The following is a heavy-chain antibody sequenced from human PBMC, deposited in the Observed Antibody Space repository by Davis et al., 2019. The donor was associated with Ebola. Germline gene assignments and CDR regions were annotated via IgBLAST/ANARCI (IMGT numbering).Heavy chain of an antibody. J-gene: IGHJ4*02. CDR2: IIPILGIA. Sequence: SVKVSCKASGGTFSSYAISWVRQAPGQGLEWMGRIIPILGIANYAQKFQGRVTITADKSTSTAYMELSSLRSEDTAVYYCARDPADYYDSRIPGGDWGQGTLVTVSS. CDR1: GGTFSSYA. V-gene: IGHV1-69*04. D-gene: IGHD3-22*01. CDR3: ARDPADYYDSRIPGGD.